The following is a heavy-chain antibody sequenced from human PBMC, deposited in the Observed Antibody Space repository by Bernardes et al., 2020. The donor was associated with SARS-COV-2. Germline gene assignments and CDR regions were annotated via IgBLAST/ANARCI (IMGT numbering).Heavy chain of an antibody. V-gene: IGHV3-23*01. CDR2: LSYNGGRT. D-gene: IGHD6-13*01. J-gene: IGHJ4*02. CDR3: AKGMGGSSWYFINY. Sequence: GGSLRLPCAASGFTFSSYGMSWVRQAAGKGLEWVSTLSYNGGRTDYADSVKGRFTISRDNSKNTLYLQMNSLRDEDTAVYYCAKGMGGSSWYFINYWGQGTLVTVSS. CDR1: GFTFSSYG.